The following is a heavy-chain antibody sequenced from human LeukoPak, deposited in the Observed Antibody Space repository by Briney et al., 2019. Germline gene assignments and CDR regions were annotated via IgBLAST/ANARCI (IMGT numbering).Heavy chain of an antibody. CDR3: ARGGPEGWFGELARNWFDP. V-gene: IGHV3-48*03. Sequence: PGGSLRLSCAASGFTFSSYEMNWVRQAPGKGLEWVSYISSSGSTIYYADSVKGRFTISRDNAKNSLYLQMTSLRAEDTAVYYCARGGPEGWFGELARNWFDPWGQGTLVTVSS. CDR2: ISSSGSTI. J-gene: IGHJ5*02. D-gene: IGHD3-10*01. CDR1: GFTFSSYE.